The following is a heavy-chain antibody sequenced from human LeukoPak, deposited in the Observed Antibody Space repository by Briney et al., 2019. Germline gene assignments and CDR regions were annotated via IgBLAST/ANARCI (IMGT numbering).Heavy chain of an antibody. CDR1: GGSFSSYY. V-gene: IGHV4-59*01. CDR3: ARAGYSGSDFSV. CDR2: IYYSGST. D-gene: IGHD5-12*01. J-gene: IGHJ6*04. Sequence: PSETLSLTCTLSGGSFSSYYWSWIRQPPGKGLEWIGYIYYSGSTNYNPSLKSRVTVSVDTSKNQFSLKLSSVTATDTAVYYCARAGYSGSDFSVWGKGSTVTVSS.